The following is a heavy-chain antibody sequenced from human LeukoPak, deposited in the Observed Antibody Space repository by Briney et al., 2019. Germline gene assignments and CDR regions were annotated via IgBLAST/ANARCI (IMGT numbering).Heavy chain of an antibody. J-gene: IGHJ4*02. CDR3: ARGHRLVVVIPFADY. V-gene: IGHV3-30-3*01. D-gene: IGHD3-22*01. CDR1: GFTFSSYA. CDR2: ISYDGSNK. Sequence: GRSLRLSCAASGFTFSSYAMHWARQAPGKGLEWVAVISYDGSNKYYADSVKGRFTISRDNSKNTLYLQMNSLRAEDTAVYYCARGHRLVVVIPFADYWGQGTLVTVSS.